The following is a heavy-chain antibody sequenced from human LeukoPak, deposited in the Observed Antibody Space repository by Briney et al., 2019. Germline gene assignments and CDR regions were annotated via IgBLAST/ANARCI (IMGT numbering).Heavy chain of an antibody. V-gene: IGHV1-2*06. CDR3: ARTKGTYYYDSSGYYALPLDAFDI. J-gene: IGHJ3*02. CDR1: GYTFTGYY. CDR2: INPNSGGT. D-gene: IGHD3-22*01. Sequence: GASVKVSCKASGYTFTGYYMHWVRQAPGQGLEWMGRINPNSGGTNYAQKFQGRVTMTRDTSISTAYMEVSRLRSDDTAVYYCARTKGTYYYDSSGYYALPLDAFDIWGQGTMVTVSS.